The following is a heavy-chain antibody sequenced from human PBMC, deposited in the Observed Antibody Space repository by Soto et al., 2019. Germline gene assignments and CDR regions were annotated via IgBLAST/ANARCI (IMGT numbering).Heavy chain of an antibody. CDR1: GYTLKGYY. D-gene: IGHD3-3*01. Sequence: QVQLVQSGAEVKKPGASVKVSCRASGYTLKGYYMHWVRQAPGQGLEWMGWVNPDSGATNYTRKFQDRVTMTRDTSITTAYMELSRLTSDDTAVYYCARGTPYYDFWSGYAFDHWGQGTLVTVSS. V-gene: IGHV1-2*02. J-gene: IGHJ4*02. CDR2: VNPDSGAT. CDR3: ARGTPYYDFWSGYAFDH.